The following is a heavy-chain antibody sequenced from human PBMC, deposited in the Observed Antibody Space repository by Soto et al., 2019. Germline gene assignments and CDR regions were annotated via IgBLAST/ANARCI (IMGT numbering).Heavy chain of an antibody. Sequence: GGSLRLSCAASGFTFSSYSMNWVRQAPGKGLEWVSYISSSSSTIYYADSVKGRFTISRDNAKNSLYLQMNSLRAEDTAVYYCARDLGYCSGGSCHDAFDIWGQGTMVTVSS. V-gene: IGHV3-48*01. CDR3: ARDLGYCSGGSCHDAFDI. D-gene: IGHD2-15*01. CDR1: GFTFSSYS. J-gene: IGHJ3*02. CDR2: ISSSSSTI.